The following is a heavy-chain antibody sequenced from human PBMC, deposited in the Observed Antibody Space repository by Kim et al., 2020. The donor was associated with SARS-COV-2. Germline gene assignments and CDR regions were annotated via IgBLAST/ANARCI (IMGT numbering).Heavy chain of an antibody. V-gene: IGHV3-30-3*01. CDR2: VSYDGNTK. CDR1: GFTFSTSA. J-gene: IGHJ6*02. CDR3: ARGFRGTNSGMDV. D-gene: IGHD3-10*01. Sequence: GGSLRLSCAASGFTFSTSAMHWVRQAPGKGLEWVSVVSYDGNTKFYADSVKGRFSVSRDNSKNTLSLKMNNLRPTDTAVYYCARGFRGTNSGMDVWGQGTTVAVSS.